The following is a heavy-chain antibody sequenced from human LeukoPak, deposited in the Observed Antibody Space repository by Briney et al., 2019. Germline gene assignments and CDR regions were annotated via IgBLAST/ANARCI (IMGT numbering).Heavy chain of an antibody. D-gene: IGHD4-17*01. Sequence: PSETLSLTCTVSGGSIGSGGYYWGWIRQSPGKGLEWIGSMHYSGSTWYNPSLKSRVTISGDTSKNQVSLKVRSVTAADTAVYYCARQFDYGDYWGTFDYWGQGILVTVSS. CDR3: ARQFDYGDYWGTFDY. V-gene: IGHV4-39*01. CDR2: MHYSGST. J-gene: IGHJ4*02. CDR1: GGSIGSGGYY.